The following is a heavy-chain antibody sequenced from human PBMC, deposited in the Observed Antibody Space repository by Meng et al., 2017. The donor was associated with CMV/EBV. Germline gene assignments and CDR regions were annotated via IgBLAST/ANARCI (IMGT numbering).Heavy chain of an antibody. CDR3: ARVRGSRFLEWLLSSSCDP. D-gene: IGHD3-3*01. J-gene: IGHJ5*02. CDR2: MNPNSGNT. CDR1: GYTFTSYD. V-gene: IGHV1-8*01. Sequence: ASVKVSCKASGYTFTSYDINWVRQATGQGLEWMGWMNPNSGNTGYAQKFQGRVTMTRNPSISTAYMELSSLRSEDTAVYYCARVRGSRFLEWLLSSSCDPWGQGTLVTVSS.